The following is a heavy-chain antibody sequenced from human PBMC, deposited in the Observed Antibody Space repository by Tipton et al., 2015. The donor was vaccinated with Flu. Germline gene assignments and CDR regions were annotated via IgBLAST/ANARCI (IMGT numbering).Heavy chain of an antibody. CDR2: ISGGGGTR. CDR3: ARRDFSNYVSEPKNWFNS. V-gene: IGHV3-23*01. D-gene: IGHD4-11*01. Sequence: SLRLSCAASGFTFNRYAMSWVRQAPGKGLEWVSAISGGGGTRYFADSVKGRFTISRDNSKNTLYLQMNSLRAEDTGVYYCARRDFSNYVSEPKNWFNSWGQGTLVTVSS. J-gene: IGHJ5*01. CDR1: GFTFNRYA.